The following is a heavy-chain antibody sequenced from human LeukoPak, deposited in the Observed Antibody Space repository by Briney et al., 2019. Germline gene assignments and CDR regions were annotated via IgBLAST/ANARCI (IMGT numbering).Heavy chain of an antibody. V-gene: IGHV3-21*01. CDR3: ARGGLGVYSYGPRDYFNY. D-gene: IGHD5-18*01. CDR2: MSRSSDYI. CDR1: GFSLSAYS. J-gene: IGHJ4*02. Sequence: GGSLRLSCAASGFSLSAYSMNWVRQAPGKGLEWLSAMSRSSDYIYYADSVKGRSTISRDNARNSVYLQMNSLRAEDTAVYYCARGGLGVYSYGPRDYFNYWGQGTLVTVSS.